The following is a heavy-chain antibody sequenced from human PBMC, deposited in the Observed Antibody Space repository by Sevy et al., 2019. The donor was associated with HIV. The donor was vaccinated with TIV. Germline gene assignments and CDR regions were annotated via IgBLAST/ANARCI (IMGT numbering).Heavy chain of an antibody. J-gene: IGHJ1*01. CDR1: GFTFSSYG. Sequence: GGSLRLSCAASGFTFSSYGMHWVRQAPGKGLEWVAFIRYDGSNKNYADSVKGRFTISRDNSKITMYLQMNSLRAEDTAVYYCAKDLPCTSCYGYFQHWGQGTLVTVSS. V-gene: IGHV3-30*02. CDR3: AKDLPCTSCYGYFQH. CDR2: IRYDGSNK. D-gene: IGHD2-2*01.